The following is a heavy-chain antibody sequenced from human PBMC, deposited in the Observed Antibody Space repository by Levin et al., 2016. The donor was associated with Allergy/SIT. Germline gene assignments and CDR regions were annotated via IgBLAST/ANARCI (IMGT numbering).Heavy chain of an antibody. Sequence: WVRQAPGQGLEWMGWINPNSGGTNYAQKFQGRVTMTRDTSISTAYMELSGLRSDDTAVYYCARVAGYYYDSGSYEVWGQGTSVTVSS. V-gene: IGHV1-2*02. J-gene: IGHJ6*02. CDR2: INPNSGGT. D-gene: IGHD3-10*01. CDR3: ARVAGYYYDSGSYEV.